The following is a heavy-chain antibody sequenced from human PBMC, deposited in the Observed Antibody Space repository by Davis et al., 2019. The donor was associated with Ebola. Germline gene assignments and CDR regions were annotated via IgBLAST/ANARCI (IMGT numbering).Heavy chain of an antibody. CDR2: IGAAGDT. J-gene: IGHJ5*01. CDR3: ARAGFGSTWFDC. CDR1: GFTFRSYD. Sequence: PGGSLRLSCAASGFTFRSYDMHWVRQATGKGLEWVSAIGAAGDTYYPVSVKGRFTISRENAKNSLYLQMNSLRAEDTAVYYCARAGFGSTWFDCWGQGILVTASS. V-gene: IGHV3-13*01. D-gene: IGHD6-13*01.